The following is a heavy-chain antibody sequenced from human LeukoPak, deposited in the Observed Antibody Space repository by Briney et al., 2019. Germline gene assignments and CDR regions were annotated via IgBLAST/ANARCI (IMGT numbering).Heavy chain of an antibody. J-gene: IGHJ4*02. CDR3: AKAQGAWYYFDS. CDR1: EFDFSSHA. Sequence: GGSLRLSCAASEFDFSSHAMTWVRQAPGKGLEWVSAISISGSKTYYADSVKGRFTISRDNSKNTLYLQMNSLRAEDTAVYYCAKAQGAWYYFDSWGQGTLVTVSS. V-gene: IGHV3-23*01. D-gene: IGHD6-13*01. CDR2: ISISGSKT.